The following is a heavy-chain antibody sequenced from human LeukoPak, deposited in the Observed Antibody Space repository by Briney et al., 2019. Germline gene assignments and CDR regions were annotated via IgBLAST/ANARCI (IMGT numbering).Heavy chain of an antibody. CDR2: IYYSGST. D-gene: IGHD3-10*01. J-gene: IGHJ4*02. V-gene: IGHV4-59*08. CDR3: ATFIHDLKLGSGFDY. CDR1: GGSISSYY. Sequence: SETLSLTCTVSGGSISSYYWSWIRQPPGKGLEWIGYIYYSGSTNYNPSLKSRVTISVDTSKNQFSLKLSSVTAADTAVYYCATFIHDLKLGSGFDYWGQGTPVTVSS.